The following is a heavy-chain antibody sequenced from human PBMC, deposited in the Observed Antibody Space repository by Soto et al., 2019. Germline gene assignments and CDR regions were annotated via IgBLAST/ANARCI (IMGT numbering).Heavy chain of an antibody. CDR2: IIPKLGSA. J-gene: IGHJ3*02. Sequence: SVKVSCKASGGGNLRDYRTTWVRRAPGQGLEWMGGIIPKLGSANYAQNFQGRVTVTADESTNTSISTAYMELSSLRSEDTAVYYCAFGGVRDAFDIWGQGTMVTVSS. V-gene: IGHV1-69*13. CDR1: GGGNLRDYR. D-gene: IGHD3-16*01. CDR3: AFGGVRDAFDI.